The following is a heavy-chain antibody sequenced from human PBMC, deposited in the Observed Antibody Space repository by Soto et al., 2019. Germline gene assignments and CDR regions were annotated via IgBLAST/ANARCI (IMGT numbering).Heavy chain of an antibody. D-gene: IGHD3-3*01. CDR3: AKCITLFGVAPPLAPSDY. CDR2: VSVSGGTT. Sequence: GGSLRLSCAASGFTFSSYAISWVRQAPGKGLEWVSTVSVSGGTTYYADSVKGRFTISRDNPKNTLYLQMNSLRVEDTAAYYCAKCITLFGVAPPLAPSDYWGQGTLVTVSS. J-gene: IGHJ4*02. CDR1: GFTFSSYA. V-gene: IGHV3-23*01.